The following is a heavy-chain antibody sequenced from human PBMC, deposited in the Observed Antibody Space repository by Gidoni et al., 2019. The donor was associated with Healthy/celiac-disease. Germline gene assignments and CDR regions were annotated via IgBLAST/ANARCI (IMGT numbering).Heavy chain of an antibody. D-gene: IGHD6-19*01. CDR1: GYTFTSYA. CDR3: ARDFMFGSGWYRLFDP. J-gene: IGHJ5*02. Sequence: QVQLVQSGAEVKKPGASVKVSCKASGYTFTSYAMHWVRQAPGQRLEWMGWINAGNGNTKYSQKFQGRVTITRDTSASTAYMDLSSLRSEDTAVYYCARDFMFGSGWYRLFDPWGQGTLVTVSS. V-gene: IGHV1-3*01. CDR2: INAGNGNT.